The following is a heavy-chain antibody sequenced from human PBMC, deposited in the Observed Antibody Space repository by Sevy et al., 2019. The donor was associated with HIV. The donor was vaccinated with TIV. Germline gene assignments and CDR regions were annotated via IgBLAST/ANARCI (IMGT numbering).Heavy chain of an antibody. CDR3: ARGRTYYVILTAVPPRGMDV. J-gene: IGHJ6*02. CDR2: IYPGDSDT. V-gene: IGHV5-51*01. D-gene: IGHD3-9*01. CDR1: GYSFTSYW. Sequence: GESLKISCKGSGYSFTSYWIGWVRQMPGKGLEWMGIIYPGDSDTRYSPSFQGQVIISAGKSISTAYLQWSSLKASDTAMYYCARGRTYYVILTAVPPRGMDVWGQGTTVTVSS.